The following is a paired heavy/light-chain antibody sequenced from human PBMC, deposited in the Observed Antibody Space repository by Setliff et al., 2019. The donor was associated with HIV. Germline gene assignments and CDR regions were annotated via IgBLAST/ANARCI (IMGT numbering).Light chain of an antibody. CDR2: SAS. J-gene: IGKJ1*01. V-gene: IGKV1-39*01. Sequence: DIQMTQSPSSLSASVGDRVTITCRASQSIGTYLNWYQQKPGKAPKLLIYSASRLQGGVPSRFGGSGSGTDFTLTISSLQSEDFATYYCQQSSNSRKTFGQGTKVEVK. CDR1: QSIGTY. CDR3: QQSSNSRKT.
Heavy chain of an antibody. D-gene: IGHD2-2*01. CDR3: VRHEVQLDGYDI. Sequence: QVQLQESGPGPVKPSETLSLTCSVSAYSISSGYYWGWIRQPPGKGLEWIASVNYTGNTYYNPSLRSRVTLSPDTSRNQFSLELRSVTAADTAVYYCVRHEVQLDGYDIWGQGTMVTVSS. CDR1: AYSISSGYY. CDR2: VNYTGNT. V-gene: IGHV4-38-2*02. J-gene: IGHJ3*02.